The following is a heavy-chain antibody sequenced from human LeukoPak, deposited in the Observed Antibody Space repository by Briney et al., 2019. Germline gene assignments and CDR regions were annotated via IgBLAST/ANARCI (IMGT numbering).Heavy chain of an antibody. J-gene: IGHJ4*02. Sequence: PSETLSLTCTVSGGSISSSSYYWGWIRQPPGKGLEWIGSIYYSGSTDYNPSLKSRVTISVDTSKNHFALKLRSVTAADTAVYYCARDGGYDSSGYYDYWGQGTLVTVSS. D-gene: IGHD3-22*01. CDR2: IYYSGST. CDR3: ARDGGYDSSGYYDY. V-gene: IGHV4-39*06. CDR1: GGSISSSSYY.